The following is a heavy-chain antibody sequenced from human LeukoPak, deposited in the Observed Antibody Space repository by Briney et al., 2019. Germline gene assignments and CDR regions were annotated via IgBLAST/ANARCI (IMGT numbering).Heavy chain of an antibody. Sequence: PGRSLRLSCLASGFTFSSYGMHWVRQAPGKGLEWVAVMSYDGSTKYHADSVKGRFTISRDNAKNSLYLQMNSLRAEDTAVYYCARPRPGYYFDYWGQGTLVTVSS. CDR2: MSYDGSTK. CDR1: GFTFSSYG. V-gene: IGHV3-30*03. J-gene: IGHJ4*02. CDR3: ARPRPGYYFDY.